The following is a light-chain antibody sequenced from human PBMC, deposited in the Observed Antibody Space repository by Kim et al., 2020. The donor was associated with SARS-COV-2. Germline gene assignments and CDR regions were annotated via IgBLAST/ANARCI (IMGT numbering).Light chain of an antibody. CDR3: KQYNNWPQT. CDR1: QSVSSN. Sequence: VAPGDSATLSCRASQSVSSNLAWYPQKPGQHPSHLIYGASTRASGIPARLSGSGSGTEFTLTITSLQSEDFAVYYCKQYNNWPQTFGQGTKVDIK. J-gene: IGKJ1*01. V-gene: IGKV3-15*01. CDR2: GAS.